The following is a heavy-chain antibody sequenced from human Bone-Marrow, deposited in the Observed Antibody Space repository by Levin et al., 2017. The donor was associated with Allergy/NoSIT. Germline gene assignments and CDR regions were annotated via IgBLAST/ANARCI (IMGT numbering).Heavy chain of an antibody. D-gene: IGHD3-3*01. CDR3: AEGDFWTAG. Sequence: GESLKISCKASGYTFTGYYMHWVRQAPGQGLEWMGRINPNSGGTNYAQKFQGRVTMTRDTSISTAYMELSRLRSDDTAVYYCAEGDFWTAGWGQGTLVTVSS. J-gene: IGHJ4*02. V-gene: IGHV1-2*06. CDR1: GYTFTGYY. CDR2: INPNSGGT.